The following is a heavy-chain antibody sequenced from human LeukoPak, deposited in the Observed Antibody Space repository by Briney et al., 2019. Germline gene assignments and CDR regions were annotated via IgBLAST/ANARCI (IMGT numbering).Heavy chain of an antibody. Sequence: GGSLRLSCTASGFTFSSSAINWVRQAPGKGLEWVSGISGSGSGTYYADFVKGRFTISRDNSKNTMYLEMNSLRAEDTAVYYCAKMNGYMDVWGKGTTVTVSS. V-gene: IGHV3-23*01. CDR3: AKMNGYMDV. CDR1: GFTFSSSA. CDR2: ISGSGSGT. D-gene: IGHD1-1*01. J-gene: IGHJ6*03.